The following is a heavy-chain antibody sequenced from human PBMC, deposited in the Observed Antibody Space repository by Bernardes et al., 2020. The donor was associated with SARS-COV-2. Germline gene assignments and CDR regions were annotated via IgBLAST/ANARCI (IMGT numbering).Heavy chain of an antibody. J-gene: IGHJ4*02. Sequence: SVKVSCKASGDMFSSYLMSWVRQAPGQGLEWVGGIIPIFGTPKYAQKFQGRVTITADESTSTAYMHLSSLRSEDTAIYFCARAGHSGTRAFDYWGQGTQVTVSS. D-gene: IGHD5-12*01. CDR1: GDMFSSYL. CDR2: IIPIFGTP. V-gene: IGHV1-69*13. CDR3: ARAGHSGTRAFDY.